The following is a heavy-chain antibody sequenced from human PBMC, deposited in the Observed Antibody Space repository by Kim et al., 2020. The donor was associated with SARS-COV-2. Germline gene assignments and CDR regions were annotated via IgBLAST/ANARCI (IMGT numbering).Heavy chain of an antibody. CDR1: GFIFSSYW. CDR2: IQENGREK. J-gene: IGHJ3*02. V-gene: IGHV3-7*01. D-gene: IGHD4-17*01. CDR3: ARDLRGEPFDI. Sequence: GGSLRLSCSASGFIFSSYWMSWVRQAPGKGLEWVAYIQENGREKYYVDSVRGRFTISRDNAKNSLYLQMNSLRAEDTAVYYCARDLRGEPFDIWGQGTM.